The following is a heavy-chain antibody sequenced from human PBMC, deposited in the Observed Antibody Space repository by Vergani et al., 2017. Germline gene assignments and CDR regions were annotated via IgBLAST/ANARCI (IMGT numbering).Heavy chain of an antibody. CDR2: ISSSSTI. V-gene: IGHV3-48*01. CDR1: GFTFSSYS. J-gene: IGHJ4*02. Sequence: EVQLVESGGGLVQPGGSLRLSCAASGFTFSSYSMNWFRQAPGKGLEWVSYISSSSTIYYADSVKGRFTISRDNAKNSLYLQMNSLRAEDTAVYYCARDKGYYYDSSGYPDYWGQGTLVTVSS. CDR3: ARDKGYYYDSSGYPDY. D-gene: IGHD3-22*01.